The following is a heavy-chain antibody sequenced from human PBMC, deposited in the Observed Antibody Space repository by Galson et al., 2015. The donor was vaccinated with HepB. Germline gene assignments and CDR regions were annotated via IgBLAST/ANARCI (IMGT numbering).Heavy chain of an antibody. CDR2: IRSKAYGGTT. J-gene: IGHJ6*02. V-gene: IGHV3-49*03. CDR3: TRDQITFGGVIGYYGMDV. CDR1: GFTFGDYA. Sequence: SLRLSCAASGFTFGDYAMSWFRQAPGKGLEWVGSIRSKAYGGTTEYAASVKGRFTISRDDSKSIAYLQMNSLKTEDTAVYYCTRDQITFGGVIGYYGMDVWGQGTTVTVSS. D-gene: IGHD3-16*01.